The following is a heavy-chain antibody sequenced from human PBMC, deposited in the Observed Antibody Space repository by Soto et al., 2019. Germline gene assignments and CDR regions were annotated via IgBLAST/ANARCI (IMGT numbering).Heavy chain of an antibody. CDR2: IYPGDSDT. Sequence: ESLKISCKGSGNSFSTYWLAWVRQMPGKGLEYMGIIYPGDSDTRYSPSFQGQVTISADKSINTAYLQWSSLKASDAAMYYCARARVATPRLEDPFDIWGQGTMVTVSS. D-gene: IGHD5-12*01. CDR1: GNSFSTYW. J-gene: IGHJ3*02. V-gene: IGHV5-51*01. CDR3: ARARVATPRLEDPFDI.